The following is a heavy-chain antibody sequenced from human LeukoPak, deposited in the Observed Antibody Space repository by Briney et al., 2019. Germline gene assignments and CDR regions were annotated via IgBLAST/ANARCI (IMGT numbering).Heavy chain of an antibody. CDR3: AREQGGSFLFDY. V-gene: IGHV1-18*01. Sequence: ASVKVSCKTSGYTFGSFGITWVRRAPGQGLEWMGWIDTYHADTKSAQKFQGRLTMTTDTSTSTASLELRSLTSDDTAVYYYAREQGGSFLFDYWGQGTVVTVSS. CDR2: IDTYHADT. CDR1: GYTFGSFG. J-gene: IGHJ4*02. D-gene: IGHD5-12*01.